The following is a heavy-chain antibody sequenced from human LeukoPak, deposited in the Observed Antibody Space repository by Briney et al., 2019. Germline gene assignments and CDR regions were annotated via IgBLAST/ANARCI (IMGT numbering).Heavy chain of an antibody. J-gene: IGHJ3*02. CDR1: GGSISSGSYY. V-gene: IGHV4-39*01. CDR2: IYYSGST. CDR3: ARQFGIAAAGFAFDI. Sequence: SETLSLTCTVSGGSISSGSYYWGWIRQPPGKGLEWIGSIYYSGSTYYNPSLKSRVAISVDTSKNQFSLKLSSVTAADTAVYYCARQFGIAAAGFAFDIWGQGTMVTVSS. D-gene: IGHD6-13*01.